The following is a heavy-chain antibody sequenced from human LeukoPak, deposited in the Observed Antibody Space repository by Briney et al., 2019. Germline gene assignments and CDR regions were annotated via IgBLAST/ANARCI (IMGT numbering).Heavy chain of an antibody. Sequence: GGSLRLSCAASGFTFSTYAMGWVRQAPGRGLEWVSGISGGGGSYADSVKGRFTISRDNSKNTLYLQMNSLRAEDTAVYYCAKRFAGLYFDYWGQGTLVTVSS. CDR1: GFTFSTYA. D-gene: IGHD3-10*01. CDR3: AKRFAGLYFDY. CDR2: ISGGGGS. V-gene: IGHV3-23*01. J-gene: IGHJ4*02.